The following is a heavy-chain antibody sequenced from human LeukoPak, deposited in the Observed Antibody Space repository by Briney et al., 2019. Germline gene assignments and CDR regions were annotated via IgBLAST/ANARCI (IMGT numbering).Heavy chain of an antibody. J-gene: IGHJ5*02. CDR3: ARKNVAAAGRNWFDP. D-gene: IGHD6-13*01. Sequence: ASVKVSCMASGYTFTSYDISWVRQATGLGLEWMGWMNPNSGNTGYAQKFQGRVTMTRNTSISTAYMELSSLRSEDTAVYYCARKNVAAAGRNWFDPWGQGTLVTVSS. CDR2: MNPNSGNT. CDR1: GYTFTSYD. V-gene: IGHV1-8*01.